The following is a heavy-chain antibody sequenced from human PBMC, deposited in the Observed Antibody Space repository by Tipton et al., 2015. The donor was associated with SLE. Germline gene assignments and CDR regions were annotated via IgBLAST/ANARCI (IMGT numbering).Heavy chain of an antibody. CDR1: GGSITSKNYF. V-gene: IGHV4-61*02. D-gene: IGHD3-3*01. CDR2: IYAWGYT. Sequence: TLSLTCTVSGGSITSKNYFWNWIRQPAGKTLEWIGRIYAWGYTDYNPSLKSRVAISLDTSKNQFSLKLSSVTAADTAVYYCARGILEWSDYWGQGTLVTVSS. CDR3: ARGILEWSDY. J-gene: IGHJ4*02.